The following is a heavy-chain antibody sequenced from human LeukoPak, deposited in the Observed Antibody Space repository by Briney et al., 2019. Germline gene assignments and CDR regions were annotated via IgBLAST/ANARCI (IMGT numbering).Heavy chain of an antibody. CDR1: GFTFSSYW. CDR3: ARVNPAAEALDFDY. CDR2: INSDGSST. Sequence: GGSLRLSCAASGFTFSSYWMHWVRQAPGKGLVWVSRINSDGSSTSYADSVKGRFTISRDNAKNTLYLQMNSLRAEDTAVYYCARVNPAAEALDFDYWGQGTLVTVSS. J-gene: IGHJ4*02. D-gene: IGHD2-2*01. V-gene: IGHV3-74*01.